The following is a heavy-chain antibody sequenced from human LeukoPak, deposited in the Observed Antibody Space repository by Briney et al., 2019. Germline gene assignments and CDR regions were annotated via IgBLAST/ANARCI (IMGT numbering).Heavy chain of an antibody. D-gene: IGHD6-13*01. CDR3: ARLVYSSSWYYFDY. Sequence: SQTLPLICAVSGGSISSGGYSWSWIRQPPGKGLEWIGYIYHSGSTYYNPSLKSRVTISVDRSKNQFSLKLSSVTAADTAVYYCARLVYSSSWYYFDYWGQGTLVTVSS. CDR1: GGSISSGGYS. V-gene: IGHV4-30-2*02. J-gene: IGHJ4*02. CDR2: IYHSGST.